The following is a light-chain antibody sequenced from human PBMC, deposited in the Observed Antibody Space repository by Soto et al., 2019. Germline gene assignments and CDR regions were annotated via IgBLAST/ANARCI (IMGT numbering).Light chain of an antibody. CDR2: GNS. Sequence: QSVLTQPPSVSGAPGQRVTISCTGSSSNIGAGYDVHWYQQLPGTAPKLLIYGNSNRPSGVPDRFSGSKSGTSASLAITGVQAEDEADYYCQSYDSSLSGWGFGGGA. CDR1: SSNIGAGYD. V-gene: IGLV1-40*01. J-gene: IGLJ3*02. CDR3: QSYDSSLSGWG.